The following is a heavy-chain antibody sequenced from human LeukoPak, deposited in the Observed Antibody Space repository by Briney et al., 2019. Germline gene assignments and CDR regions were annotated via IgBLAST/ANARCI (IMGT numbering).Heavy chain of an antibody. D-gene: IGHD3-3*02. Sequence: LETLSLTCAVSGYSISSGYYWGWIRQPPGKGLEWIGSIYHSGSTYYNPSLKSRVTISVDTSKNQFSLKLSSVTAADTAVYYCARHLGTSSLTRYYYYMDVWGKGTTVTVSS. CDR2: IYHSGST. CDR1: GYSISSGYY. V-gene: IGHV4-38-2*01. J-gene: IGHJ6*03. CDR3: ARHLGTSSLTRYYYYMDV.